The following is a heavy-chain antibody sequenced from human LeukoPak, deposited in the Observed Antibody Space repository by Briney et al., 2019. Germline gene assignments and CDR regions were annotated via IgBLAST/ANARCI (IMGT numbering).Heavy chain of an antibody. D-gene: IGHD5-24*01. Sequence: GGSLRLSCTASGFTFRTYSMNWVRRAPGKGLEWVSYIRSSSSIIYYADSVKGRFTISRDNAKNSLYLQMNSLRDEDTAVYYCTRGRGADGYNYFDYWGQGTLVTVSS. CDR3: TRGRGADGYNYFDY. CDR1: GFTFRTYS. V-gene: IGHV3-48*02. CDR2: IRSSSSII. J-gene: IGHJ4*02.